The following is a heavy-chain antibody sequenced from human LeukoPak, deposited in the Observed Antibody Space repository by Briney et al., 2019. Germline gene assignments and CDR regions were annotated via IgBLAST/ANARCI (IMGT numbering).Heavy chain of an antibody. CDR1: GFTFSSFA. CDR3: ASGGHIDY. Sequence: GGSLRLSCAASGFTFSSFAMSWVRQAPGKGLEWVANIDEDGNEKNYVDFVKGRFTISRDNAKNSLYLQMNSLRVEDTAVYYCASGGHIDYCGQGTLVTVSS. D-gene: IGHD3-16*01. J-gene: IGHJ4*02. V-gene: IGHV3-7*01. CDR2: IDEDGNEK.